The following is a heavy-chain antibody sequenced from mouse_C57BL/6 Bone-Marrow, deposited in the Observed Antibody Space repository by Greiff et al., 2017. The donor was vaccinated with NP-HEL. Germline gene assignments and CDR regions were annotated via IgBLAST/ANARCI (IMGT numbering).Heavy chain of an antibody. CDR2: IYPGSGNT. V-gene: IGHV1-76*01. J-gene: IGHJ3*01. Sequence: VQRVESGAELVRPGASVKLSCKASGYTFTDYYINWVKQRPGQGLEWIARIYPGSGNTYYNEKFKGKATLTAEKSSSTAYMQLSSLTSEDSAVYFCARDYYGSSYGFAYWGQGTLVTVSA. D-gene: IGHD1-1*01. CDR3: ARDYYGSSYGFAY. CDR1: GYTFTDYY.